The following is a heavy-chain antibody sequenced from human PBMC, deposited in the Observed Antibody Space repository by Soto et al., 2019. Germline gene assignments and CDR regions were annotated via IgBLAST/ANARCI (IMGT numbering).Heavy chain of an antibody. J-gene: IGHJ1*01. Sequence: KTSETLSLTCTVSGVSISGTSYYWGWSRQTPAKGLEWIGTIYYSGETFYNPSLKSRVTISIDTSKNHFSLNLTSVTAADTAIYYFARQGSFWGQGALVTVSS. CDR3: ARQGSF. V-gene: IGHV4-39*01. CDR1: GVSISGTSYY. D-gene: IGHD3-16*02. CDR2: IYYSGET.